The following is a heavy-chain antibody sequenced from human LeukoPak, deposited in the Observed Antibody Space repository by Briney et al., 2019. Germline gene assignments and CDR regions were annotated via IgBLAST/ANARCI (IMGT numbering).Heavy chain of an antibody. Sequence: SDTLSLTCTVSGGSISSYYWRWIRPPPGKGLEWIRYIYYSGSTNHNPSLKSRVTISVDTSKNQFSLKLSSVTAADTAVYYCAREGYGAYDGMDVWGQGTTVTVSS. CDR3: AREGYGAYDGMDV. CDR1: GGSISSYY. J-gene: IGHJ6*01. CDR2: IYYSGST. D-gene: IGHD4-17*01. V-gene: IGHV4-59*01.